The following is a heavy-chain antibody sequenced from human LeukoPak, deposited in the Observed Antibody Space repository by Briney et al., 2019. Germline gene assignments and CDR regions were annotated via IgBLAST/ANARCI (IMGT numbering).Heavy chain of an antibody. CDR3: ARARSYGPGVRYFDY. CDR2: INPFYGVP. CDR1: GGTFNNFA. Sequence: SVKVSCKAAGGTFNNFAIYWVRQAPGQGLEWMGGINPFYGVPNYAQKFQGRVTMTADETTGTASMDLSSLRPDDTAIYYCARARSYGPGVRYFDYWGQGTLVTVSS. D-gene: IGHD3-16*01. V-gene: IGHV1-69*13. J-gene: IGHJ4*02.